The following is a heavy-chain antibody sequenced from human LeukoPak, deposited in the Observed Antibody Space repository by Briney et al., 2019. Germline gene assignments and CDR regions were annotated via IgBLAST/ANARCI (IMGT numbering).Heavy chain of an antibody. J-gene: IGHJ5*02. CDR2: ISYYGSNK. V-gene: IGHV3-30*18. CDR1: GFTFSSYG. CDR3: AKTLGFDP. Sequence: GRSLRLSCAASGFTFSSYGMHWVRQAPGKRLERVAVISYYGSNKYYADAVKGRFTISRDNSKNTLYLQMNSLRAEETAVYYCAKTLGFDPWGQGTLVTVPS.